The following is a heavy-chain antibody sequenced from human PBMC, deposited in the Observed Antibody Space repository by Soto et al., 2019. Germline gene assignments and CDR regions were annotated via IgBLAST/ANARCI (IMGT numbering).Heavy chain of an antibody. J-gene: IGHJ3*01. V-gene: IGHV4-59*01. CDR3: ARDPHYYDSSGYYSRGFEAFDF. D-gene: IGHD3-22*01. Sequence: PSETLCLTCTVSGGFIISYYWSWIRQPPGKGLEWIGYIYYSGSTNYNPSLKSRVTISVDTSKNQFSLKLSSVTAADTAVYYCARDPHYYDSSGYYSRGFEAFDFWGQGTMITVSS. CDR2: IYYSGST. CDR1: GGFIISYY.